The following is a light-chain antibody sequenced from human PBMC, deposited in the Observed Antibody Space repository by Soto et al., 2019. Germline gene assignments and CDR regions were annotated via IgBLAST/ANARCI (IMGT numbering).Light chain of an antibody. CDR2: GAS. Sequence: EIVMTQSPATLSVSPGERATLSCRASQSVSSNLAWYQQKPGQAPRLPIYGASTRATGIPARFSGSGSGTEFTLTISSLQSEDFADYYCQQYNNWPATFGGGTKVDIK. J-gene: IGKJ4*01. CDR1: QSVSSN. V-gene: IGKV3-15*01. CDR3: QQYNNWPAT.